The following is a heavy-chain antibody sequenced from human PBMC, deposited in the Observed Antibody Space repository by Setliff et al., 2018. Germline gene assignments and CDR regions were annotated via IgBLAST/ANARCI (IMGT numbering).Heavy chain of an antibody. CDR2: IYHRGRT. D-gene: IGHD2-2*01. Sequence: TETLSLTCDVSGISITSDHYWGWIRQPPGKGLEWIATIYHRGRTYYNPSLDSRVTISLDTSKNQYSLRLRSVTAADTAVYYFRLAHCNTTSCEEALDFWSQGTLVTVSS. CDR3: RLAHCNTTSCEEALDF. CDR1: GISITSDHY. V-gene: IGHV4-38-2*01. J-gene: IGHJ4*02.